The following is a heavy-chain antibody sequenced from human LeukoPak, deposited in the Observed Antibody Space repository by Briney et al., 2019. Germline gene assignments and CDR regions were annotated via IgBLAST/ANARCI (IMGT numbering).Heavy chain of an antibody. V-gene: IGHV4-34*01. CDR2: INHSGST. J-gene: IGHJ6*03. D-gene: IGHD2-2*02. CDR1: GGSFSGYY. CDR3: ARSRVETDIVVVPAARPRLYYYYYMDV. Sequence: PSETLSLTCAVYGGSFSGYYWSWIRQPPGKGLEWIGEINHSGSTNYNPSLKSRVTMSVDTSKNQFSLKLSSVTAADTAVYYCARSRVETDIVVVPAARPRLYYYYYMDVWGKGTTVTVSS.